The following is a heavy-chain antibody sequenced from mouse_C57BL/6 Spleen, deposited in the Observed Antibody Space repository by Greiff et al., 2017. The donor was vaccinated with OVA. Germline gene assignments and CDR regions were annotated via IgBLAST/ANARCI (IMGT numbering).Heavy chain of an antibody. CDR3: ARLYSNYDYFDY. D-gene: IGHD2-5*01. CDR2: ISSGGSYT. J-gene: IGHJ2*01. V-gene: IGHV5-6*01. Sequence: EVKLMESGGDLVKPGGSLKLSCAASGFTFSSYGMSWVRQTPDKRLEWVATISSGGSYTYYPDSVKGRFTIARDNAKNTLYLQMSSLKSEDTAMYYCARLYSNYDYFDYWGQGTTLTVSS. CDR1: GFTFSSYG.